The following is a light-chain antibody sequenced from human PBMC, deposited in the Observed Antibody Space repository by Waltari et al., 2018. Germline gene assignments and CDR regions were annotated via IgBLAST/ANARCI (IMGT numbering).Light chain of an antibody. J-gene: IGKJ4*01. V-gene: IGKV3-15*01. CDR2: GAS. CDR3: QQYDSWPPGIT. Sequence: ELVMTQSPATLSVSPGERATLSCRASQSVRRNLAWYQQKPGQAPRLLIYGASTRATGVPARFSGSGSGTEFTLTISSLQSEDFAVYYCQQYDSWPPGITFGGGTKVEIK. CDR1: QSVRRN.